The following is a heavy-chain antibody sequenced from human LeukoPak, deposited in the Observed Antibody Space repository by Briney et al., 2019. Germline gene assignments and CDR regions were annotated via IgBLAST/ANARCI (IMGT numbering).Heavy chain of an antibody. CDR1: GFSLSTSGMC. CDR3: ARPSGYSSSLDDWFDP. J-gene: IGHJ5*02. CDR2: IYYSGST. Sequence: ESGPALVKPTQTLTLTCTFSGFSLSTSGMCVSWIRQPPGKGPEWIGSIYYSGSTYYNPSLKSRVTISVDTSKNQFSLKLSSVTAADTAVYYCARPSGYSSSLDDWFDPWGQGTLVTVSS. D-gene: IGHD6-13*01. V-gene: IGHV4-39*07.